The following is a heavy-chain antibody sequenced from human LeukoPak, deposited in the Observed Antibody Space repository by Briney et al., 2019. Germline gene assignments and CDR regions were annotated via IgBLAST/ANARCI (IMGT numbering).Heavy chain of an antibody. CDR2: ISSSGSTI. V-gene: IGHV3-48*04. D-gene: IGHD1-26*01. CDR1: GFTFSSYG. J-gene: IGHJ4*02. CDR3: ARDLANSGSYG. Sequence: GRSLRLSCAASGFTFSSYGMNWVRQAPGKGLEWVSYISSSGSTIYYADSVKGRFTISRDNAKNSLYLQMNSLRAEDTAVYYCARDLANSGSYGWGQGTLVTVSS.